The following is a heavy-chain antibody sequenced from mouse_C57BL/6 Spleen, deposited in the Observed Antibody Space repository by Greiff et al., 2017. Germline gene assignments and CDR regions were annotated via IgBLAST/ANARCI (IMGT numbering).Heavy chain of an antibody. D-gene: IGHD2-4*01. CDR3: ARHEGIGLRERVYAMDY. Sequence: QVQLKESGAELVKPGASVKLSCKASGYTFTEYTIHWVKQRSGQGLEWIGWFYPGSGSIKYNEKFKDKATLTADKSSSTVYMELSRLTSEDSAVYCCARHEGIGLRERVYAMDYWGQGTSVTVSS. V-gene: IGHV1-62-2*01. CDR2: FYPGSGSI. CDR1: GYTFTEYT. J-gene: IGHJ4*01.